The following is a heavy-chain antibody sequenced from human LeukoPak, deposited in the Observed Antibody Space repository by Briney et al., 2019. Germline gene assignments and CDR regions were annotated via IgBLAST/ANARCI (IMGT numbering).Heavy chain of an antibody. D-gene: IGHD2-15*01. CDR2: TYYRSKWYN. V-gene: IGHV6-1*01. J-gene: IGHJ4*02. CDR1: GDSVSSNSAA. CDR3: ARVSCSAASCYSDFDY. Sequence: SQTLSLTCAISGDSVSSNSAAWNWLRQSPSRGLEWLGRTYYRSKWYNDYAVSVKSRITINPDTSKNQSSLQLNSVTPEDTAVYYCARVSCSAASCYSDFDYWGQGTLVTVSS.